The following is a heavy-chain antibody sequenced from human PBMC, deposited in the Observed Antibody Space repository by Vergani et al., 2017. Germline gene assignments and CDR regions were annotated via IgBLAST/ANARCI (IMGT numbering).Heavy chain of an antibody. Sequence: VQLVQSGAEVKKPGASVKVSCKASGYTFTSYGISWVRQAPGQGLEWVGWISAYNGNTNYAQKLQGRVTMTTDTSTSTAYMELRSLRSDDTAVYYCAKGSAGVRKNYYYYMDVWGKGTTVTVSS. CDR1: GYTFTSYG. V-gene: IGHV1-18*01. CDR3: AKGSAGVRKNYYYYMDV. CDR2: ISAYNGNT. D-gene: IGHD7-27*01. J-gene: IGHJ6*03.